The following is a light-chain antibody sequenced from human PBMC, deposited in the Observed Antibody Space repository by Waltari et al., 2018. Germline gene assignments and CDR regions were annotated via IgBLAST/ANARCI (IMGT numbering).Light chain of an antibody. CDR1: PSNTGSGLD. V-gene: IGLV1-40*01. CDR3: QSYDKILSAWV. Sequence: QSVLTHPPSVSGAPGPRVTVSGTGRPSNTGSGLDVQGYHTFPGRAPKLFISANTYRPSGVPDRFSATKSGSSASLAITGLQAEDEADYYCQSYDKILSAWVFGGGTKLTVL. J-gene: IGLJ3*02. CDR2: ANT.